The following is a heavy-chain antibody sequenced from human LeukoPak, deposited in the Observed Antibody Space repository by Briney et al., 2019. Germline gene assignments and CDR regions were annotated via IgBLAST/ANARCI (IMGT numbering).Heavy chain of an antibody. D-gene: IGHD6-13*01. CDR2: INTDGSST. V-gene: IGHV3-74*01. J-gene: IGHJ4*02. CDR1: GFTFSSYW. CDR3: ARVKGQQLVDRY. Sequence: GGSLRLPCAASGFTFSSYWMHWVRQAPGKGLVWVSRINTDGSSTSYADSVKGRFTISRDNAKNTLYLRMNSLRAEDTAVYYCARVKGQQLVDRYWGQGTLVTVSS.